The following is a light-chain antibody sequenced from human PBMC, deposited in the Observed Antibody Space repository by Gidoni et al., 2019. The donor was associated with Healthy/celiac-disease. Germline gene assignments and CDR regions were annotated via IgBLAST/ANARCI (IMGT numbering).Light chain of an antibody. CDR2: DAS. CDR3: QQYDNLPYT. Sequence: DMQMTQSPSSLSASVGDRGTITCQASQDISNYLNWYQQKPGKAPKLLIYDASNLETGGPSRFSGSGSGTDFTFTISSLQPEDIATYYCQQYDNLPYTFGQGTKLEIK. V-gene: IGKV1-33*01. J-gene: IGKJ2*01. CDR1: QDISNY.